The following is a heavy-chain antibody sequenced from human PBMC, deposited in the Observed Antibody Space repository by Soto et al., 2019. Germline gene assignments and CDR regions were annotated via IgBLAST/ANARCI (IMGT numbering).Heavy chain of an antibody. V-gene: IGHV1-2*02. Sequence: SVKVSCKASGYTFTGYYMHWVRQAPGQGLEWMGWINPNSGGTDYAQKFQGRVTMTRDTSISTAYMELSRLRSDDTAVYYCAGGVLSGSYYNWLDPWGQGTTVTVYS. CDR1: GYTFTGYY. D-gene: IGHD1-26*01. CDR2: INPNSGGT. CDR3: AGGVLSGSYYNWLDP. J-gene: IGHJ5*02.